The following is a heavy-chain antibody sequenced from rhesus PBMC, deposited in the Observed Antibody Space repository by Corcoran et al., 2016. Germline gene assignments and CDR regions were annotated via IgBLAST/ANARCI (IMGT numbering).Heavy chain of an antibody. CDR1: GFTFSSYE. D-gene: IGHD2-21*01. J-gene: IGHJ2*01. CDR3: TRGAYCTGSGCYGYWYFDL. V-gene: IGHV3-100*02. Sequence: DVQLVESGGGLVKPGGSLRLSCVASGFTFSSYEMHWVCQAPGKGMEWVSVIIESGVTIFYAHSVKGRFTISRNNAKNSLFLQMNSLRAEGTAVYYCTRGAYCTGSGCYGYWYFDLWGPGPPITISS. CDR2: IIESGVTI.